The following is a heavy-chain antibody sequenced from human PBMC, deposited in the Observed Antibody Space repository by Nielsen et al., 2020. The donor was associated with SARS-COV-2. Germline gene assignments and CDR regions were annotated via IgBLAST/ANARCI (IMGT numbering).Heavy chain of an antibody. CDR3: AKFRGVGFDY. CDR1: GFTFSSYA. J-gene: IGHJ4*02. D-gene: IGHD1-26*01. V-gene: IGHV3-23*01. CDR2: ISGSGDST. Sequence: GESLKISCAASGFTFSSYAMSWVRQAPGKGLEWVSAISGSGDSTYYADSVKGRFTISRDNSKNTLYLQMNSLRAEDTAVYYCAKFRGVGFDYWGQGTLVTVSS.